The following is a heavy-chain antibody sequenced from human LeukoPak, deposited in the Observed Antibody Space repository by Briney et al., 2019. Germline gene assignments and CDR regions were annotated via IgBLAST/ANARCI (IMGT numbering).Heavy chain of an antibody. CDR2: IYYSGST. J-gene: IGHJ4*02. CDR3: ARHDYGDYEYLDY. V-gene: IGHV4-30-4*01. CDR1: GGSISSYY. D-gene: IGHD4-17*01. Sequence: SETLSLTCTVSGGSISSYYWSWIRQPPGKGLEWIGYIYYSGSTYYNPSLKSRVTISVDTSKNQFSLKLSSVTAADTAVYYCARHDYGDYEYLDYWGQGTLVTVSS.